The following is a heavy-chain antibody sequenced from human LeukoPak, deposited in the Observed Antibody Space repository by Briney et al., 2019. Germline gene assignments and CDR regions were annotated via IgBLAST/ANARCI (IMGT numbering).Heavy chain of an antibody. J-gene: IGHJ4*02. V-gene: IGHV3-21*01. Sequence: GGSLRLSCAASGFTFSSYTMHWVRQAPGKGLEWVSSISSSNSYIYYEDSVKGRFTVSRDNAKNSLYLQMNSLRVEDTAVYYCAREGPNTWLPNEWGQGTLVTVSS. D-gene: IGHD6-19*01. CDR2: ISSSNSYI. CDR3: AREGPNTWLPNE. CDR1: GFTFSSYT.